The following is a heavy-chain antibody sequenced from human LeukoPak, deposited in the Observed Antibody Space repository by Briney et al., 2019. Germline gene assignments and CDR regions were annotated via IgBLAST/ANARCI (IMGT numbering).Heavy chain of an antibody. V-gene: IGHV1-2*02. D-gene: IGHD6-6*01. J-gene: IGHJ6*03. Sequence: ASVKVSCKASGYTFTGYYMHWVRQAPGQGLEWMGWINPNSGGTNYAQKFQGRVTMTRDTSISTAYMELSRLRSDDTAVYCCARDGYRSIAQNYYYYYMDVWGKGTTVTVSS. CDR2: INPNSGGT. CDR1: GYTFTGYY. CDR3: ARDGYRSIAQNYYYYYMDV.